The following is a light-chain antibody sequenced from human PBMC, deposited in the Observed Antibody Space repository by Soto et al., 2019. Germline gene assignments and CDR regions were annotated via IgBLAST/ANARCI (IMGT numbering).Light chain of an antibody. Sequence: EIVLTQSPGTLSLSPGERATLSCRASQSVSSNYLAWYQQKPGQAPRLLIYGASSRATGIPDRFSGSGSATDFTLTISRLEPEDFAVYYCQQYGSSRFTFGPGTKVDIK. CDR2: GAS. V-gene: IGKV3-20*01. CDR1: QSVSSNY. CDR3: QQYGSSRFT. J-gene: IGKJ3*01.